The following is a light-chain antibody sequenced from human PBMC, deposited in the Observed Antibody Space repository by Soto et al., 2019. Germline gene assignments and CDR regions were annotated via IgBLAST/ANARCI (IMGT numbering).Light chain of an antibody. J-gene: IGKJ2*03. Sequence: DIQMTQSPSTLSASVGDRVTITCRASQSVSTWLAWYQQKPGKAPKLLIYDASSLESGVPSRFSGSGSGTEFTLTIRSLQPDDFATYYCQQYNAYSPYSFGHGTKLESK. V-gene: IGKV1-5*01. CDR2: DAS. CDR1: QSVSTW. CDR3: QQYNAYSPYS.